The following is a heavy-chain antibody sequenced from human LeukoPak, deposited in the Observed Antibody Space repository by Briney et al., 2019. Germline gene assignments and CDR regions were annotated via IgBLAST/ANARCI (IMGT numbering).Heavy chain of an antibody. CDR3: ARKVGPTGALDY. Sequence: PGGSLRLSCAASGFIVSANYTTWVRQAPGKGLEWVSVIYSGGGTYYADSVKGRFTISRDNSKNTVYLQMNSLRAEDTAVYYCARKVGPTGALDYWGQGTLVTVSS. J-gene: IGHJ4*02. CDR1: GFIVSANY. V-gene: IGHV3-53*01. D-gene: IGHD1-26*01. CDR2: IYSGGGT.